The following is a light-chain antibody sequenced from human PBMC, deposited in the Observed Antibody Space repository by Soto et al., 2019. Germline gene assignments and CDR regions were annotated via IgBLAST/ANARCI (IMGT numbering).Light chain of an antibody. Sequence: EIVLTQSPATLSLSRGERATLXXRASQSVSSYLAWYQQKPGQAPRLFXYDASNRATGIPARFSGSGSGTDFTLTISSLEPEDFAVYYCQQRSNWPPITFGQGTRLEIK. CDR2: DAS. J-gene: IGKJ5*01. CDR1: QSVSSY. CDR3: QQRSNWPPIT. V-gene: IGKV3-11*01.